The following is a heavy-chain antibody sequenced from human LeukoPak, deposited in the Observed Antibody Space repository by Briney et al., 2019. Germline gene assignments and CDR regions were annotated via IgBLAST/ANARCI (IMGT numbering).Heavy chain of an antibody. CDR3: AREGCRGSRCYRRGAEFFQH. Sequence: TLSLTCTVSGGSINSDSYYWSWIRQPAGKGLEWIGRIYTSGSTNYNPSLKSRVTISVDTSKNQFSLKLTSVTAADTAVYYCAREGCRGSRCYRRGAEFFQHWGQGTLVTVSS. CDR1: GGSINSDSYY. D-gene: IGHD2-15*01. V-gene: IGHV4-61*02. J-gene: IGHJ1*01. CDR2: IYTSGST.